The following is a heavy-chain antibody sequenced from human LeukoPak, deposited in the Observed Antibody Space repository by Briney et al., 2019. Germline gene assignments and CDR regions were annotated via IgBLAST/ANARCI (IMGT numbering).Heavy chain of an antibody. CDR3: ARVPSVWFGDDDAFDI. V-gene: IGHV1-18*01. D-gene: IGHD3-10*01. J-gene: IGHJ3*02. CDR2: ISAYNGNT. CDR1: GYTFTSYD. Sequence: GASVKVSCKASGYTFTSYDINWVRQAPGQGLEWMGWISAYNGNTNYAQKLQGRVTMTTDTSTSTAYMELRSLRSDDTAVYYCARVPSVWFGDDDAFDIWGQGTMVTVSS.